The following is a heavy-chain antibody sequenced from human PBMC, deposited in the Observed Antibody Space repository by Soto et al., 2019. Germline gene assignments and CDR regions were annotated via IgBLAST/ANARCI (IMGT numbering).Heavy chain of an antibody. CDR2: IGIGSSTK. CDR1: GFTFRNYG. CDR3: ARVHSSSYHYFDY. J-gene: IGHJ4*02. Sequence: GGSLRLSCAASGFTFRNYGMNWVRQAPGKGLEWVSYIGIGSSTKYYADSVKGRFTISRDNAKNSLYLQMNSLRAEDTAVYYCARVHSSSYHYFDYWGQGTVVTASS. V-gene: IGHV3-48*01. D-gene: IGHD6-13*01.